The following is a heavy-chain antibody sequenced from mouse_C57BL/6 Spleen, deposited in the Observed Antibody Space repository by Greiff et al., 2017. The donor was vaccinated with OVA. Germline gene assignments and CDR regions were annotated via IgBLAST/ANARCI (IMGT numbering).Heavy chain of an antibody. J-gene: IGHJ4*01. Sequence: EVQLQESGPELVKPGASVKISCKASGYSFTGYYMNWVKQSPEKSLEWIGEINPSTGGTTYNQKFKAKATLTVDKSSSTAYMQLKSLTSEDSAVYYCARSRTTVVPDAMDYWGQGTSATVSS. D-gene: IGHD1-1*01. V-gene: IGHV1-42*01. CDR1: GYSFTGYY. CDR3: ARSRTTVVPDAMDY. CDR2: INPSTGGT.